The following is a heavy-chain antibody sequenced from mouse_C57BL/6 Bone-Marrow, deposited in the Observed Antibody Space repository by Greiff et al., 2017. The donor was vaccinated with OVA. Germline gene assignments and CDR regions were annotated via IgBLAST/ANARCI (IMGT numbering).Heavy chain of an antibody. Sequence: QVQLQQPGAELVKPGASVKLSCKASGYNFTSYWMHWVKQRPGRGLEWIGRIDPNSGGTKYNEKFKSTATLTVDKPSSTAYMQLSSLTSDDSAVYYCAINSNYEGGYYAMDYWGQGTSVTVSS. CDR1: GYNFTSYW. J-gene: IGHJ4*01. CDR2: IDPNSGGT. D-gene: IGHD2-5*01. V-gene: IGHV1-72*01. CDR3: AINSNYEGGYYAMDY.